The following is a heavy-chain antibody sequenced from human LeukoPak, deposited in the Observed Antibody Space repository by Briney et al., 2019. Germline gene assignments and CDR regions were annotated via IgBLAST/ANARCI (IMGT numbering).Heavy chain of an antibody. D-gene: IGHD2-15*01. CDR1: GFIFSNYG. Sequence: GGSLRLSCAASGFIFSNYGMNWVRQAPGKGLEWVAAISASGSATSYADSVRGRFTISRDNSKSTTYLQMNSLRAEDTAVFYCARDGYCSGGSCYSFAFDIWGQGTMVTVSS. CDR3: ARDGYCSGGSCYSFAFDI. CDR2: ISASGSAT. V-gene: IGHV3-23*01. J-gene: IGHJ3*02.